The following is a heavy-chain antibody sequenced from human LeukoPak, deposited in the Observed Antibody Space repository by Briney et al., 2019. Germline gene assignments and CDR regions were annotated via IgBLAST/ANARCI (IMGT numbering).Heavy chain of an antibody. V-gene: IGHV3-7*01. CDR2: IKEDGSEK. J-gene: IGHJ4*02. D-gene: IGHD3-22*01. Sequence: PGGSLRLSCAASGFMFSSYWMSWVRQAPGKGLEWVADIKEDGSEKSYVDSVKGRFTISRDNAKNSLYLQMNSLRAEDTAVYYCARDLYRIVVVPHYFDYWGQGTLVTVSS. CDR3: ARDLYRIVVVPHYFDY. CDR1: GFMFSSYW.